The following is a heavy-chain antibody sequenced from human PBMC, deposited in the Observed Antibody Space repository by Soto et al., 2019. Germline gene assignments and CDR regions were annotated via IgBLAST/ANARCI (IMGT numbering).Heavy chain of an antibody. V-gene: IGHV3-30-3*01. D-gene: IGHD3-9*01. CDR3: ARSLLRYFDWLSPGALDY. J-gene: IGHJ4*02. CDR2: ISYDGSNK. Sequence: GGSLRLSCAASGFTFSSYAMHWVRQAPGKGLEWVAVISYDGSNKYYADSVKGRFTISRDNSKNTLYLQMNSLRAEDTAVYYCARSLLRYFDWLSPGALDYWGQGTLVTVSS. CDR1: GFTFSSYA.